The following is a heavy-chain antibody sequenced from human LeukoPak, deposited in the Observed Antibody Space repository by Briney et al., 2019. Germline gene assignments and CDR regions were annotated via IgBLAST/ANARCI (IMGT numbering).Heavy chain of an antibody. CDR3: AKDPPHSDRSIYSDNS. CDR2: ITGSGGIT. V-gene: IGHV3-23*01. CDR1: GFTFSNYA. D-gene: IGHD3-22*01. J-gene: IGHJ4*02. Sequence: PGGSLRLSCVASGFTFSNYAMSWVRQAPGKGLEWVLAITGSGGITYYADSVKGRFTISRDNSKNTLHLQMDSLRAEDTAVYYCAKDPPHSDRSIYSDNSWGQGTLVTVSS.